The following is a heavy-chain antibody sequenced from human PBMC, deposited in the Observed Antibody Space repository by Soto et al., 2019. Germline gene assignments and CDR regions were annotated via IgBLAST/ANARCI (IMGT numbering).Heavy chain of an antibody. CDR2: ISGSGGST. D-gene: IGHD3-22*01. V-gene: IGHV3-23*01. Sequence: GGSLRLSSTASGFTCRSYAMSWVRQAPGKGLEWVSAISGSGGSTYYADSVKGRFTISRDNSKNTLYLQMNSLRAEDTAVYYCAKAVLGDSSGFEPWGQGTLVTVSS. CDR1: GFTCRSYA. CDR3: AKAVLGDSSGFEP. J-gene: IGHJ5*02.